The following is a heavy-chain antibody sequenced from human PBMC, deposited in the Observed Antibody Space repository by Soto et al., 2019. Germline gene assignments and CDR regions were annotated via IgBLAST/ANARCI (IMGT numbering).Heavy chain of an antibody. CDR3: AKGYGYYFDS. D-gene: IGHD4-17*01. J-gene: IGHJ4*02. CDR2: IKHDGSET. V-gene: IGHV3-7*03. CDR1: GFSFRNYW. Sequence: EVQLVESGGGLVQPGGSLRLSCAASGFSFRNYWMSWVRQAPGKGLEWVLSIKHDGSETYSVDSVKGRFTSSRDNAENSVYLQMHSLSAEDTAVYFCAKGYGYYFDSWGQGTLVTVSS.